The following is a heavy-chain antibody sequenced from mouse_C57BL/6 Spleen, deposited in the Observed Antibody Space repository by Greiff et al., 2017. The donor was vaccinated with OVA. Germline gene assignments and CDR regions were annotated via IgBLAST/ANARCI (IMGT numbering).Heavy chain of an antibody. J-gene: IGHJ2*01. CDR1: GFTFSDYG. D-gene: IGHD4-1*01. V-gene: IGHV5-17*01. CDR2: ISSGSSTI. Sequence: EVKLVESGGGLVKPGGSPKLSCAASGFTFSDYGMHWVRQAPEKGLEWVAYISSGSSTIYYADTVKGRFTISRDNSKNTLFLQMTNLRADDTAIYYWANLGQGYWGQGTTLTVSS. CDR3: ANLGQGY.